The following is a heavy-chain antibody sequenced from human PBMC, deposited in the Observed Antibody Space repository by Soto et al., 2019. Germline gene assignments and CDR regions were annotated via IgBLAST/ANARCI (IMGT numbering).Heavy chain of an antibody. Sequence: QVQLVQSGAEVKKPGSSVKVSCKASGGTFSSYAISWVRQAPGQGLEWMGGIIPIFGTANYAQKFQGRVTITANESTSTAYMERSSLRSEDTAVYYCARDRGPRGGDGMDVWGQGTTVTVSS. CDR2: IIPIFGTA. J-gene: IGHJ6*02. V-gene: IGHV1-69*01. CDR3: ARDRGPRGGDGMDV. CDR1: GGTFSSYA. D-gene: IGHD2-21*01.